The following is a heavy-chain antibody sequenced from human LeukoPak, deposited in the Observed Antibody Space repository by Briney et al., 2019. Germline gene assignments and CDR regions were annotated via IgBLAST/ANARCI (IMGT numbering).Heavy chain of an antibody. CDR2: IIPIFGTA. V-gene: IGHV1-69*13. Sequence: ASVKVSCKASGYTFTSYGISWVRQAPGQGLEWMGGIIPIFGTANYAQKFQGRVTITADESTSTAYMELSSLRSEDTAVYYCASSDYGARGDAFDIWGQGTMVTVSS. CDR3: ASSDYGARGDAFDI. CDR1: GYTFTSYG. D-gene: IGHD4-17*01. J-gene: IGHJ3*02.